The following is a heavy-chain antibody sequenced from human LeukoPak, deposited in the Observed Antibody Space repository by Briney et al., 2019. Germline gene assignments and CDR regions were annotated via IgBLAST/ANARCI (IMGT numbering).Heavy chain of an antibody. CDR3: AKESGTSRPLDF. CDR1: GYTFSNYG. J-gene: IGHJ4*02. V-gene: IGHV3-23*01. Sequence: GGALRISCVASGYTFSNYGMTWVRQAPGKGVGWGSAVSASGGHTFYVDSARGRFTVSRDNSKNTLYLQMNSLRADDTAVYYCAKESGTSRPLDFWGQGTLVTVSS. D-gene: IGHD1-1*01. CDR2: VSASGGHT.